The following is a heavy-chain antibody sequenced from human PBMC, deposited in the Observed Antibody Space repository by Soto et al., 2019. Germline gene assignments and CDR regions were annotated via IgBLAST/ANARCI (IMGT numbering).Heavy chain of an antibody. CDR2: IWYDGSNK. CDR1: GFTFGNYG. CDR3: ARDFHDFWSSSSYYYGMDV. V-gene: IGHV3-33*08. D-gene: IGHD3-3*01. Sequence: TLGPLRVCCAAAGFTFGNYGSHRIRQAQGKGLEWVAVIWYDGSNKHYADSVKGRFTISIDNSKNTLYLQMSSLRAEDTAVYYCARDFHDFWSSSSYYYGMDVWGQGTTVTVSS. J-gene: IGHJ6*02.